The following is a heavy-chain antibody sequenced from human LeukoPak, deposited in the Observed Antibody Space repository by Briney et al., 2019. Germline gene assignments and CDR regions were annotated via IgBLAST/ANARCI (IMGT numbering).Heavy chain of an antibody. V-gene: IGHV4-59*01. D-gene: IGHD5-24*01. J-gene: IGHJ4*02. Sequence: PSETLSLTCTVSGASISSYHWSWIRQPPGKGLEWIGYMYNSGNTNYNPSLKSRVTMSLDTPKNQFSLKLSSVTAADTAIYYCARKDGDYWGQGTLVIVSS. CDR2: MYNSGNT. CDR1: GASISSYH. CDR3: ARKDGDY.